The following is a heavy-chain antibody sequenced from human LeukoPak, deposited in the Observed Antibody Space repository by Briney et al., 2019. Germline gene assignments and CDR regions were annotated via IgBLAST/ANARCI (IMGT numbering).Heavy chain of an antibody. CDR1: GGSISSYY. V-gene: IGHV4-59*01. J-gene: IGHJ5*02. Sequence: SETLSLTCTVSGGSISSYYWSWIRQPPGKGLEWIGYIYYSGSTNYNPSLKSRVTISVDTSKNQFSLKLSSVTAADTAVYYCARDIPSGSYYRQFDPWGQGTLVTVSS. CDR3: ARDIPSGSYYRQFDP. CDR2: IYYSGST. D-gene: IGHD1-26*01.